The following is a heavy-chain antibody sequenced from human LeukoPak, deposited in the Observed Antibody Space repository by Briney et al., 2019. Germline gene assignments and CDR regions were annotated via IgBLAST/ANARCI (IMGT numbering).Heavy chain of an antibody. CDR3: AGDGGRRGWKPVFDY. CDR1: GGSVSSSSYY. CDR2: IYYSGST. D-gene: IGHD1-1*01. V-gene: IGHV4-61*01. J-gene: IGHJ4*02. Sequence: PSETLSLTCTVSGGSVSSSSYYWSWIRQPPGKGLEWIGYIYYSGSTNYNPSLKSRVTISVDTSKNQFSLKLSSVTAADTAVYYCAGDGGRRGWKPVFDYWGQGTLVTVSS.